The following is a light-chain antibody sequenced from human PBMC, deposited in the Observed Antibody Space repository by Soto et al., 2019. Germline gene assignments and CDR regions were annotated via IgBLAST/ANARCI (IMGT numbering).Light chain of an antibody. CDR3: QQSYSMPRT. J-gene: IGKJ4*01. Sequence: DIQMTQSPSSLSASVGDRVTITCRASQSISSYLNWYQQKLGKAPKLLIYAASSLQSGVPSRFSGSGSGTDFTVTISSLQPEDFATYYGQQSYSMPRTFGGGTKVEIK. CDR2: AAS. CDR1: QSISSY. V-gene: IGKV1-39*01.